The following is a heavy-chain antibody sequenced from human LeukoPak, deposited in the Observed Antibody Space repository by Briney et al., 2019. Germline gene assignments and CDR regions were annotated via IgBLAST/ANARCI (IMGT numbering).Heavy chain of an antibody. CDR2: IYPGDSDT. J-gene: IGHJ3*02. V-gene: IGHV5-51*01. CDR3: AKFSAVGDAFDI. D-gene: IGHD4-23*01. CDR1: GYSFTNFR. Sequence: GESLKISCKGSGYSFTNFRIGWVRQMPGKGLEWMGIIYPGDSDTRYSPSFQGQVTISVDKSITTAYLQWSSLKASDTAMYYCAKFSAVGDAFDIWGQGTMVTVSP.